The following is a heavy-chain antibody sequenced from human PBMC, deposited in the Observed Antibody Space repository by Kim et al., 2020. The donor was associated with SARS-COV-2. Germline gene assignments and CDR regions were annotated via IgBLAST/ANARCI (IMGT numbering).Heavy chain of an antibody. CDR3: AREGIDSSGYYQPLFDY. V-gene: IGHV4-31*03. Sequence: SETLSLTCTVSGGSISSGGYYWSWLRQHPGKGLEWIGYIYYSGSTYYNPSLKSRVTISVDTSKNQFSLKLSSVTAADTAVYYCAREGIDSSGYYQPLFDYWGQGTLVTVSS. D-gene: IGHD3-22*01. CDR1: GGSISSGGYY. J-gene: IGHJ4*02. CDR2: IYYSGST.